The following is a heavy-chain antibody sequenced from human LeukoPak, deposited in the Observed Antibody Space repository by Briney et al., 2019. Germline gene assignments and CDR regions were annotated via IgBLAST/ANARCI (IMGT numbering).Heavy chain of an antibody. CDR1: GGSFIGFH. Sequence: SETLSLTCAVYGGSFIGFHWNWIRQPPGKGLEGVGDINHSVSTNYNPSLASRVTISVAPSKNQFSLKLSSVTAADTAVYYCARHVGFITMVRGVINNNWFDPWGQGTLVTVSS. CDR2: INHSVST. J-gene: IGHJ5*02. V-gene: IGHV4-34*01. CDR3: ARHVGFITMVRGVINNNWFDP. D-gene: IGHD3-10*01.